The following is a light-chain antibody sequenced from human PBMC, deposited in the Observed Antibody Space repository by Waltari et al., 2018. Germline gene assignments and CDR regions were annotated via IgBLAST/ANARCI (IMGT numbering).Light chain of an antibody. CDR3: QQYDNLPLT. CDR2: DAS. J-gene: IGKJ4*01. Sequence: DIHMTQSPSSLSASVGARVTITCHASQDISNYLNWYQQKPGKAPKLLIYDASNLETGVPSRFSGSGSGTDFTFTISSLQPEDIATYYCQQYDNLPLTFGGGTKVEIK. CDR1: QDISNY. V-gene: IGKV1-33*01.